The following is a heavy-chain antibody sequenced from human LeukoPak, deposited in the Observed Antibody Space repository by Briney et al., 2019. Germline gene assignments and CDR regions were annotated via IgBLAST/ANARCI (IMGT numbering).Heavy chain of an antibody. CDR2: LSTNDRTI. CDR1: GFPYSAYS. V-gene: IGHV3-48*04. J-gene: IGHJ4*02. Sequence: PGGSLRLSRTASGFPYSAYSINWFRQAPGKGPEWVSYLSTNDRTIYYADSVKGRFTISRDNAKNSLYLQMNSLRVENTAVYYCARGLLRSFVSDYWGQGTLVTVSS. CDR3: ARGLLRSFVSDY.